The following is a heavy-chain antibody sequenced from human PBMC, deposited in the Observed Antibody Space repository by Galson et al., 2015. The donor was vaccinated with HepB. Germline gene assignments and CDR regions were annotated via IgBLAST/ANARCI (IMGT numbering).Heavy chain of an antibody. Sequence: SLRLSCAASGFTFSSHWMTWVRQAPGKGLEWVANINQDGSDRHYVDSVKGRFTISRDNAKNSLYLQMHSLRAEDTAVYYCARGGNYIGWYVLYVWGQGTTVTVSS. CDR2: INQDGSDR. CDR1: GFTFSSHW. D-gene: IGHD1-26*01. CDR3: ARGGNYIGWYVLYV. J-gene: IGHJ6*02. V-gene: IGHV3-7*03.